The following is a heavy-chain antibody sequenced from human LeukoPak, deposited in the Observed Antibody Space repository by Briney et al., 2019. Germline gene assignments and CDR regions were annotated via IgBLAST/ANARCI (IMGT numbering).Heavy chain of an antibody. J-gene: IGHJ4*02. CDR2: IYSRGDT. CDR1: EFIVSINY. V-gene: IGHV3-66*01. Sequence: GALRLSCAASEFIVSINYMTWVRQAPGKGLEWVSLIYSRGDTKYADSVKGRFTISRDSSKNTLYLQMNSLRAEDTAVYYCARGSRPYYGSGSTYFDYWGQGTLVTVSS. D-gene: IGHD3-10*01. CDR3: ARGSRPYYGSGSTYFDY.